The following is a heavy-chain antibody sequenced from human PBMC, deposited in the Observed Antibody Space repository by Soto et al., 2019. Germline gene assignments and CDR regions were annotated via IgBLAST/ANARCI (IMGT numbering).Heavy chain of an antibody. D-gene: IGHD3-3*01. J-gene: IGHJ4*02. V-gene: IGHV3-30-3*01. CDR3: ARDPVHDCNEYYTFDS. Sequence: QVQLVESGGGVVQHGRSLRLSCAASVFTLSSYAMHWVRQAPGKGLEWVAVISCAGTSTYYADSVRGRFTISRDNSKDTVYLQLNSLRTADTAVYHCARDPVHDCNEYYTFDSWGQGTLVNVSS. CDR2: ISCAGTST. CDR1: VFTLSSYA.